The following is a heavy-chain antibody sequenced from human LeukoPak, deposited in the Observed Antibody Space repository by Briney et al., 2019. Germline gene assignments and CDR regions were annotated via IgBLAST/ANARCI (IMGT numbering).Heavy chain of an antibody. D-gene: IGHD6-13*01. J-gene: IGHJ4*02. CDR1: GFTFSSYG. CDR3: AKSIAAAGMGYYFDY. CDR2: ISYDGSNK. Sequence: GGSLRLSCAASGFTFSSYGMHWVRQAPGKGLEWVAVISYDGSNKYYADSVKGRFTIPRDNSKNTLYLQMNSLRAEDTAVYYCAKSIAAAGMGYYFDYWGQGTLVTVSS. V-gene: IGHV3-30*18.